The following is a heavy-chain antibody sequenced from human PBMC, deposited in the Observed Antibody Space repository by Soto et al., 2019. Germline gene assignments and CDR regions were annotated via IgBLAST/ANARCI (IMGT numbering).Heavy chain of an antibody. D-gene: IGHD3-10*01. Sequence: QVQLQESGPGLVKPSETLSLTCSVSGGSISSYYWSWIRQPPGKGLEWIGYIYYSGSTNYNPSLKRRVTISVDTSKNQFSLKLSSVTAADTAVYYCARDHGVYYGSGRGGAFDIWGQWTMVTVSS. CDR3: ARDHGVYYGSGRGGAFDI. CDR1: GGSISSYY. V-gene: IGHV4-59*01. J-gene: IGHJ3*02. CDR2: IYYSGST.